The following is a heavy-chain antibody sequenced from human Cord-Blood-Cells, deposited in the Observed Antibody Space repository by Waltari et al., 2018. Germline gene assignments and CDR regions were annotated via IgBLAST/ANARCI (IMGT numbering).Heavy chain of an antibody. Sequence: QVQLVQSGAEVKKLGSSVKVSCKASGGTFSSYAISWVRQAPGQGPEWMGGIIPIFGTANYAQKFQGRVTITADKSTSTAYMELSSLRSEDTAVYYCARSRELWYFDLWGRGTLVTVSS. CDR2: IIPIFGTA. J-gene: IGHJ2*01. CDR3: ARSRELWYFDL. D-gene: IGHD1-7*01. CDR1: GGTFSSYA. V-gene: IGHV1-69*06.